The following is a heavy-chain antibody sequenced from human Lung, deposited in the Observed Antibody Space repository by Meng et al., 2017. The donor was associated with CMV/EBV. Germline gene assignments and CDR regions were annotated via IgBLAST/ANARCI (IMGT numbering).Heavy chain of an antibody. J-gene: IGHJ4*02. CDR3: ATGVADFEY. D-gene: IGHD6-19*01. CDR2: MNPNRGTT. Sequence: QVRWVQSGAEVKKTGASVKVSCKGSGYTFTSYDINWVRQGTGQGLEWMGWMNPNRGTTGYARKFQGRVTMTRNISKSTAYMDLSSLRSEDTAVYYCATGVADFEYWGQGTLVTVSS. CDR1: GYTFTSYD. V-gene: IGHV1-8*01.